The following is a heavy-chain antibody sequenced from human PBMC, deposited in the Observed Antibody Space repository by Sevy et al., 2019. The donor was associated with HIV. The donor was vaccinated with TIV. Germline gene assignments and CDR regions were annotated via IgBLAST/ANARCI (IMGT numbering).Heavy chain of an antibody. CDR2: IMQDGSEK. V-gene: IGHV3-7*01. D-gene: IGHD3-16*01. Sequence: GGSLRLSCAASGFTFSSYWMNWIRQAPGKGLEWVANIMQDGSEKYYVDSVKGRFTISRDNAKNSLYLEMNTLRAEDTAVYYCATSGGETWGQGTLVTVSS. CDR3: ATSGGET. J-gene: IGHJ5*02. CDR1: GFTFSSYW.